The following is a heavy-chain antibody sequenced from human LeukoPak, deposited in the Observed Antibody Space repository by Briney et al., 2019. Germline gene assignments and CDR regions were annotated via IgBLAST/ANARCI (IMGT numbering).Heavy chain of an antibody. Sequence: PSETLSLTCTVSGGSISSSSYYWGWIRQPPGKGLEWIGSIYYSGSTNYNPSLKSRVTISVDTSKNQFSLKLSSVTAADTAVYYCARQEIAVAGTEADYWGQGTLVTVSS. CDR3: ARQEIAVAGTEADY. D-gene: IGHD6-19*01. J-gene: IGHJ4*02. CDR2: IYYSGST. CDR1: GGSISSSSYY. V-gene: IGHV4-39*07.